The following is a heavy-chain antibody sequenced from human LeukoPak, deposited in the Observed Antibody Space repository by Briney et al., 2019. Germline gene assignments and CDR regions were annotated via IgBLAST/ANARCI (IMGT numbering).Heavy chain of an antibody. CDR2: ISGSGGST. CDR3: AKCAKTPDSGSGWRNCFDA. D-gene: IGHD3-3*01. CDR1: GFTFSSYA. J-gene: IGHJ5*02. Sequence: PGESLRLSCAAAGFTFSSYAMSWVRQAPGKGLEWVSAISGSGGSTYYADSVKGRFTISRDNSRNTLYLQLNSLRADDTALYYCAKCAKTPDSGSGWRNCFDARGQGILVTVSS. V-gene: IGHV3-23*01.